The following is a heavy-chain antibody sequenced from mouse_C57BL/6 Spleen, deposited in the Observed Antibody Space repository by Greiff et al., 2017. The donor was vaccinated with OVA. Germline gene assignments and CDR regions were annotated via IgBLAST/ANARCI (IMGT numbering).Heavy chain of an antibody. Sequence: VQLQQSGPELVKPGASVKISCKASGYSFTGYYMNWVKQSPEKSLEWIGEINPSTGGTTYNQKFKAKATLTVDKSSSTAYMQLKSLTSEDSAVYYCARFDYDSPFAYWGQGTLVTVSA. CDR3: ARFDYDSPFAY. D-gene: IGHD2-4*01. CDR1: GYSFTGYY. V-gene: IGHV1-42*01. CDR2: INPSTGGT. J-gene: IGHJ3*01.